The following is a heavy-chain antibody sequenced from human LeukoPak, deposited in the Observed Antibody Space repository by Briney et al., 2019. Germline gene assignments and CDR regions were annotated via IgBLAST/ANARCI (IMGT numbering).Heavy chain of an antibody. J-gene: IGHJ4*02. CDR3: ARDPDFGVRPLDY. V-gene: IGHV3-66*01. CDR2: IYSGGST. D-gene: IGHD3-10*01. CDR1: GFTVSSNY. Sequence: GGSLRLSCAASGFTVSSNYMSWVRQAPGKGLEWASVIYSGGSTYYADSVKGRFTISRDNSKNTLYLQMNSLRAEDTAVYYCARDPDFGVRPLDYWGQGTLVTVSS.